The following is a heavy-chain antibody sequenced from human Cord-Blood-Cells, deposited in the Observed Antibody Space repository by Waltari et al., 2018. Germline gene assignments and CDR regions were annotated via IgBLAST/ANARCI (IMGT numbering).Heavy chain of an antibody. V-gene: IGHV4-39*01. Sequence: QLQLQESGPGLVKPSETLSLTCTVSGGSISSSSYYWGWIRQPPGKGLEWIGSIYYSGSTYYNPSLKSRVTISVDTSKNQFSLKRSSVTAADTAVYHCARLSGNYYGMDVWGQGTTVTVSS. J-gene: IGHJ6*02. CDR2: IYYSGST. D-gene: IGHD3-10*01. CDR3: ARLSGNYYGMDV. CDR1: GGSISSSSYY.